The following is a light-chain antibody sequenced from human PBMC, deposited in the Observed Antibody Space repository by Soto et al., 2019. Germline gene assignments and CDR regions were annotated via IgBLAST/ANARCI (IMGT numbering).Light chain of an antibody. CDR3: QQRGNWPLP. CDR2: DAS. V-gene: IGKV3-11*01. J-gene: IGKJ4*01. Sequence: EIVLTQSPATLSLSPGERATLSCRASQSVSSYLAWYQQKPGQAPRLLIYDASNRATGIPARFSGSGSGTDFTLTISSPEPKDFPAYYCQQRGNWPLPFGGGTNVDI. CDR1: QSVSSY.